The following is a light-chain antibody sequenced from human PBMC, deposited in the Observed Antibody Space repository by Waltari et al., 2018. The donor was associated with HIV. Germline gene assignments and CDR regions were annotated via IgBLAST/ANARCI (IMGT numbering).Light chain of an antibody. CDR1: QDIGKY. J-gene: IGKJ4*01. CDR3: QQYDNLPLT. V-gene: IGKV1-33*01. CDR2: DAS. Sequence: DIQITQSASSLSAFLGDRVTITCQASQDIGKYLNWYQVKPGKAPKLLIYDASNLETGVPSRFSGSGSGTDFTFTISSLQPEDLATYYCQQYDNLPLTFGGGTKVEI.